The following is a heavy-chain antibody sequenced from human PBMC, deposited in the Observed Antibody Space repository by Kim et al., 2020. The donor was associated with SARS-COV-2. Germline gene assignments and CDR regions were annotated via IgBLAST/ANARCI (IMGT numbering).Heavy chain of an antibody. Sequence: SETLSLTCAVYGGSFSGYYWSWIRQPPGKGLEWIGEINHSGSTNYNPSLKSRVTISVDTSKNQFSLKLSSVTAADTAVYYCARGLFQWLVHWFDPWGQGT. CDR1: GGSFSGYY. CDR3: ARGLFQWLVHWFDP. J-gene: IGHJ5*02. CDR2: INHSGST. D-gene: IGHD6-19*01. V-gene: IGHV4-34*01.